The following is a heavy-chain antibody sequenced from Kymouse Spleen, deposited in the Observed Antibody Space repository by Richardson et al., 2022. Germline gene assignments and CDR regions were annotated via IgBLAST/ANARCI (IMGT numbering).Heavy chain of an antibody. CDR1: GGSFSGYY. J-gene: IGHJ4*02. V-gene: IGHV4-34*01. Sequence: QVQLQQWGAGLLKPSETLSLTCAVYGGSFSGYYWSWIRQPPGKGLEWIGEINHSGSTNYNPSLKSRVTISVDTSKNQFSLKLSSVTAADTAVYYCARRYSSSWYYFDYWGQGTLVTVSS. CDR3: ARRYSSSWYYFDY. D-gene: IGHD6-13*01. CDR2: INHSGST.